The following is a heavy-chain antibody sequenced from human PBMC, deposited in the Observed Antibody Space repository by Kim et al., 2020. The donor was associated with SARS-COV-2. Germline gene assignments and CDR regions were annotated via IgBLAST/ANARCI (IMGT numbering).Heavy chain of an antibody. Sequence: ASVKVSCKASGYTFTSYAMHWVRQAPGQRLEWMGWINAGNGNTKYSQKFQGRVTITRDTSASKAYMELSSLRSEDTAVYYCARDGGTDYYDNSFDYWGQGTLVTVSS. J-gene: IGHJ4*02. CDR1: GYTFTSYA. CDR2: INAGNGNT. CDR3: ARDGGTDYYDNSFDY. D-gene: IGHD3-22*01. V-gene: IGHV1-3*01.